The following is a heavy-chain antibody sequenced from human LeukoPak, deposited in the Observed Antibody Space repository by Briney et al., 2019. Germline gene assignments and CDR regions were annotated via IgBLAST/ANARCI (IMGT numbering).Heavy chain of an antibody. Sequence: PSQTLSLTCTVSGGSISSGSYYWSWIRQPAGKGLEWIGRIYTSGSTNYNPSLKSRVTISVDTSKNQFSLKLSSVTAADTAVYYCARDDTYYYDSSGYYHGGQFDPWGQGTLVTVSS. CDR3: ARDDTYYYDSSGYYHGGQFDP. V-gene: IGHV4-61*02. CDR1: GGSISSGSYY. D-gene: IGHD3-22*01. CDR2: IYTSGST. J-gene: IGHJ5*02.